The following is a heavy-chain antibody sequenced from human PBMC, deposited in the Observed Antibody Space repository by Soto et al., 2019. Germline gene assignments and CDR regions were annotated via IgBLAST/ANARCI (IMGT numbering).Heavy chain of an antibody. J-gene: IGHJ6*02. CDR1: GYTFTGYY. Sequence: QVQLVQSGAEVKKPGASVKVSCKASGYTFTGYYMHWVRQAPGQGLEWMGWINPNSGGTNYAQKFQGRVTMTRDTSISTAYMELSRLRSDDTAVYYCARASRVDYDILTGYYPGAYYYYYGMDVWGQGTTVTVSS. CDR2: INPNSGGT. CDR3: ARASRVDYDILTGYYPGAYYYYYGMDV. V-gene: IGHV1-2*02. D-gene: IGHD3-9*01.